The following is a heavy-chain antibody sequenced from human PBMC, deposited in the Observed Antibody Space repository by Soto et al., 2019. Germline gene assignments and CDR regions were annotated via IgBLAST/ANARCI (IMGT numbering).Heavy chain of an antibody. CDR2: ISGSGGST. V-gene: IGHV3-23*01. Sequence: PGGSLRLSCAASGFTFSSYAMSWVRQAPGKGLEWVSAISGSGGSTYYADSVKGRFTISRDNSKNTLYLQMNSLRAEDTAVYYCAKDLEGLIVATISLDYWGQGTLVTVSS. CDR3: AKDLEGLIVATISLDY. J-gene: IGHJ4*02. CDR1: GFTFSSYA. D-gene: IGHD5-12*01.